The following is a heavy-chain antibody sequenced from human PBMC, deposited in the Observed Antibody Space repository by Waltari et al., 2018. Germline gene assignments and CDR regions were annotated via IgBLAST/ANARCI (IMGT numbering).Heavy chain of an antibody. Sequence: QVQLVESGGGVVQPGGSLRLSCAASGFTFSSYGVHWVRQAPGKGLEWVAFIWDDGSNKYYADSVKGRFTISRDNSKNTLYLQMDSLRAEDTAVYYCAKDRRYNWNDGDPSYFDYWGQGTLVTVSS. CDR3: AKDRRYNWNDGDPSYFDY. D-gene: IGHD1-1*01. V-gene: IGHV3-30*02. CDR1: GFTFSSYG. CDR2: IWDDGSNK. J-gene: IGHJ4*02.